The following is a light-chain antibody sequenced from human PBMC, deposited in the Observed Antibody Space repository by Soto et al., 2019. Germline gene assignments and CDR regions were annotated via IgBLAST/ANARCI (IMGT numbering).Light chain of an antibody. CDR1: QSVSNK. V-gene: IGKV3-15*01. J-gene: IGKJ1*01. CDR2: AAS. CDR3: QQYANWPKT. Sequence: EIVMTQSPATLSVSPGERATLSCRASQSVSNKLVWYQQKPGQAPRLLMYAASTRATGIPARFSGSGSETEFTLTISSLQSGDFAVYYCQQYANWPKTFGQGTKVDIK.